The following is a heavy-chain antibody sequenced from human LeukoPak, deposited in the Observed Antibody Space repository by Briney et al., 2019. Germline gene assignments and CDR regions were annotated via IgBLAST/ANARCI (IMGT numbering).Heavy chain of an antibody. CDR1: GGSISSGGYY. Sequence: SQTLSLTCTVSGGSISSGGYYWSWNRQHPGKGLVWIGHIYYSGSTHYNPSLKSRVTISVDTSKNQFSLKISSVTPAYTPFYYRAGPGYSYDRLAGKYNWFAPWGQGTLVTVS. V-gene: IGHV4-31*03. CDR3: AGPGYSYDRLAGKYNWFAP. CDR2: IYYSGST. J-gene: IGHJ5*02. D-gene: IGHD5-18*01.